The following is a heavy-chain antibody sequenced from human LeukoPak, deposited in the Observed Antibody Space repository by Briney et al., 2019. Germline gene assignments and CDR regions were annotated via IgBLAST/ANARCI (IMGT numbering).Heavy chain of an antibody. CDR2: ISSSSSTI. V-gene: IGHV3-48*01. CDR3: ARVLPVGGGKTLADY. Sequence: PGGSLRLSCAASGFSFSSYSMNWVRQAPGKGLEWVSYISSSSSTIYYADSVKGRFTISRDNAKNSLYLQMNSLRAEDTAVYYCARVLPVGGGKTLADYWGQGTLVTVSS. J-gene: IGHJ4*02. CDR1: GFSFSSYS. D-gene: IGHD4-23*01.